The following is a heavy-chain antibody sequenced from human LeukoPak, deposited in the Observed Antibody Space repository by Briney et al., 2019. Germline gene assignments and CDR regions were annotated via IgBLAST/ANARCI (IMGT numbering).Heavy chain of an antibody. CDR1: GFTFSSYW. D-gene: IGHD6-6*01. J-gene: IGHJ6*03. CDR3: ARGASSSSSYYFYYMDV. Sequence: PGGSLRLSCAASGFTFSSYWMHWVRQAPGKGLVWVSRINSDGSNTNYADSVKGRFTISRDNAMNTLYLQMNSLRAEDTAVYYCARGASSSSSYYFYYMDVWGKGTTVTVSS. CDR2: INSDGSNT. V-gene: IGHV3-74*01.